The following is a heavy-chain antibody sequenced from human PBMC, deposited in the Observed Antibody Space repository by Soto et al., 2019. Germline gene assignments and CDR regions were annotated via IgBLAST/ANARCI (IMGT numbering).Heavy chain of an antibody. J-gene: IGHJ3*01. D-gene: IGHD3-9*01. V-gene: IGHV3-30-3*01. Sequence: QVQLVESGGGVVRPGRSLGHSCAASGFIFSSYAMHWVRQAPGKGLEWVAGISQDGNKKYYADSVEGRFTISRDDSKNTLYLHMSSLRAEDTAVYYCADLRYFDWGQGTMVTVSP. CDR1: GFIFSSYA. CDR3: ADLRYFD. CDR2: ISQDGNKK.